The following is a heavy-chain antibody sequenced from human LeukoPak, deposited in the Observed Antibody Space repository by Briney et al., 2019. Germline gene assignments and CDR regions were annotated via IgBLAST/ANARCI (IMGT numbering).Heavy chain of an antibody. CDR2: INHSGST. CDR1: GGSVSGYY. J-gene: IGHJ6*02. D-gene: IGHD5-12*01. Sequence: SETLSLTCAVYGGSVSGYYWSWIRQPPGKGLEWIGEINHSGSTNYNPSLKGRVTISVDTSKNQFSLKLSSVTAADTAVYYCARKSGYSGYDSYYYYYYGMDVWGQGTTVTVSS. V-gene: IGHV4-34*01. CDR3: ARKSGYSGYDSYYYYYYGMDV.